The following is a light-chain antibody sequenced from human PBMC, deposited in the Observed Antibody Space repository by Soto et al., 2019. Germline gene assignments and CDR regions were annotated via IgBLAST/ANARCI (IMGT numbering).Light chain of an antibody. J-gene: IGLJ2*01. CDR1: SSNIANNA. Sequence: QSVLTQPPSVSEAPRQRVTISCSGSSSNIANNAVNWYQQLPGKAPKLLIYYDDLLPSGVSDRFSGSKSGTSASLAISGLQSEDEAEYYCAAWDDSLSALVFGGGTKVTVL. CDR3: AAWDDSLSALV. V-gene: IGLV1-36*01. CDR2: YDD.